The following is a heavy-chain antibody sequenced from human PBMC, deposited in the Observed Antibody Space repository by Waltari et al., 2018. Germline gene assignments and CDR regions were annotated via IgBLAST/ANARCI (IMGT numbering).Heavy chain of an antibody. Sequence: EVQLVESGGGLIQPGGSLRLSLVAAGVTVSNNYLTWLRQAPGKGLELVSLIYSGGTTYYADSVRGRFTISRDGSKNTVYLQMNSLRAEDTAVYFCARNQVETALGYWGQGTLVTVSS. CDR3: ARNQVETALGY. CDR1: GVTVSNNY. V-gene: IGHV3-53*01. D-gene: IGHD2-21*02. CDR2: IYSGGTT. J-gene: IGHJ4*02.